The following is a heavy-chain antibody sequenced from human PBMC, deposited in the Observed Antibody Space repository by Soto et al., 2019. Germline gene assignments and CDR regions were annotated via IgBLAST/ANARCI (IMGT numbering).Heavy chain of an antibody. CDR1: DFIFGTYA. V-gene: IGHV3-23*01. CDR3: AKAWNLTVVTHLGFDS. D-gene: IGHD2-21*02. J-gene: IGHJ4*02. Sequence: QLLESGGGSAQPGGSLRLSCVGSDFIFGTYAMSWVRQAPGKGLEWVSGINGDGETTYYADSVKGRFTVSRDNSNNTLYLQMDSLTADDTALYFCAKAWNLTVVTHLGFDSWCQGTLVTVSS. CDR2: INGDGETT.